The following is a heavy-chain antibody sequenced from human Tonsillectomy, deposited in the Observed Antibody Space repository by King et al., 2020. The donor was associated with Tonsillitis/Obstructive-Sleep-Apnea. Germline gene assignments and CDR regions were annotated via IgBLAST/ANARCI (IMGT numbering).Heavy chain of an antibody. J-gene: IGHJ2*01. V-gene: IGHV5-51*01. CDR3: ARQGGIPTTMWYFDL. CDR1: GYSFTSHW. Sequence: QLVQSGAEVKKPGESLKISCKGSGYSFTSHWIGWVRQMPGKGLEWMGIIYPSDSDTRYSPSFQGQVTISADKSISTAYLQWSSLKASDTAMYYCARQGGIPTTMWYFDLWGRGTLVTVSS. CDR2: IYPSDSDT. D-gene: IGHD1-7*01.